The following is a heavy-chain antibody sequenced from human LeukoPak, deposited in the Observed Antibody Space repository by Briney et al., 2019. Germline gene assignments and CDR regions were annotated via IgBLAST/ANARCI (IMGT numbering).Heavy chain of an antibody. D-gene: IGHD7-27*01. CDR1: GYTLSSYG. V-gene: IGHV1-18*01. CDR2: ISGYDGNT. Sequence: ASVKVSCKASGYTLSSYGISWVRQAPGQGLEWMGWISGYDGNTIYTQNFQGRVTMTTDTSTSTAYMELRSLRSDDTAVYYCARDLGNWGSGYWGQGTLVTVSS. J-gene: IGHJ4*02. CDR3: ARDLGNWGSGY.